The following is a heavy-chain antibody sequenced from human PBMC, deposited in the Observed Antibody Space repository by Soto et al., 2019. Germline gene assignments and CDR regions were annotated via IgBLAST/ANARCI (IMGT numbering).Heavy chain of an antibody. J-gene: IGHJ6*02. CDR1: GYTFTTYY. Sequence: ASVKVSCKASGYTFTTYYMHWVRQAPGQGLEWMGIISPDGGRTSYAQKFQGRVTMTRDTSTSTVYMELSSLRSEDTAVYYCATYCSSNSCRKYSFYGMGVWGQGTTVTVSS. D-gene: IGHD2-2*01. V-gene: IGHV1-46*01. CDR2: ISPDGGRT. CDR3: ATYCSSNSCRKYSFYGMGV.